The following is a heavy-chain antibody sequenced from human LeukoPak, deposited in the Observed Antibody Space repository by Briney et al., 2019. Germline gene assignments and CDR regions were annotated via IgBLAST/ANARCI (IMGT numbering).Heavy chain of an antibody. J-gene: IGHJ5*02. D-gene: IGHD3-10*01. CDR1: GYTFTSYD. Sequence: ASVKVSFKASGYTFTSYDINWVRQATGQGLEWMGWMNPNSGNTGYAQKFQGRVTMTRNTSISTAYMELSSLRSEDTAVYYCARGYHRYSYGSGRWYNWFDPWGQGTLVTVSS. CDR3: ARGYHRYSYGSGRWYNWFDP. V-gene: IGHV1-8*01. CDR2: MNPNSGNT.